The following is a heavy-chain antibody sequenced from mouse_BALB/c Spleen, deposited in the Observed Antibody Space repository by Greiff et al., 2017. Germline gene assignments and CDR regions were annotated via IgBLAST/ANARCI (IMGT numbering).Heavy chain of an antibody. V-gene: IGHV5-12-2*01. CDR3: ARRGDYDPYYFDY. CDR2: ISNGGGST. Sequence: EVQLVESGGGLVQPGGSLKLSCAASGFTFSSYTMSWVRQTPEKRLEWVAYISNGGGSTYYPDTVKGRFTISRDNAKNTLYLQMSSLKSEDTAMYYCARRGDYDPYYFDYWGQGTTLTVSS. D-gene: IGHD2-4*01. J-gene: IGHJ2*01. CDR1: GFTFSSYT.